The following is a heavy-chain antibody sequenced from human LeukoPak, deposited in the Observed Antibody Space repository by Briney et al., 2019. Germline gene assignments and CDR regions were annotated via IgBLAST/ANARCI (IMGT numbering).Heavy chain of an antibody. J-gene: IGHJ4*02. CDR3: AKWYYYDSSGSEVDY. Sequence: PGGSLRLSCAASGFTFSSYAMSWVRQAPGKGLEWVSAISGSGGSTYYADSVEGRFTISRDNSKNTLYLQTNSLRAGDTAVYYCAKWYYYDSSGSEVDYWGQGTLVTVSS. CDR1: GFTFSSYA. D-gene: IGHD3-22*01. V-gene: IGHV3-23*01. CDR2: ISGSGGST.